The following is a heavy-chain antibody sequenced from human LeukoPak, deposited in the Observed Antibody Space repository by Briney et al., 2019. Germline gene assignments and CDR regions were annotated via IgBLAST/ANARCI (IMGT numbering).Heavy chain of an antibody. Sequence: GGSLRLSCAASGFTFSSYAMSWVRQAPGEGLEWVSAISGSGGSTYYADSVKGRFTISRDNSKNTLYLQMNSLRADDTAVYYCVKDLGRNYYGSGSSYYWGQGTLVTVSS. J-gene: IGHJ4*02. D-gene: IGHD3-10*01. CDR1: GFTFSSYA. CDR3: VKDLGRNYYGSGSSYY. V-gene: IGHV3-23*01. CDR2: ISGSGGST.